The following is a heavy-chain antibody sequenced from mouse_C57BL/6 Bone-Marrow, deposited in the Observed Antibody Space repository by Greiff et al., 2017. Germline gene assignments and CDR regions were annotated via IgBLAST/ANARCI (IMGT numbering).Heavy chain of an antibody. Sequence: VQLQQPGAELVKPGASVKLSCKASGYTFTSYWMSWVNQRPGQGLEWIGEIDHSGSYTNYNHKFKGKATLTVDTSSSTAYMQLSCLTSEDSAVYYCTRDYGRSFDYWGQGTTLTVSS. V-gene: IGHV1-50*01. CDR2: IDHSGSYT. CDR3: TRDYGRSFDY. J-gene: IGHJ2*01. D-gene: IGHD1-1*01. CDR1: GYTFTSYW.